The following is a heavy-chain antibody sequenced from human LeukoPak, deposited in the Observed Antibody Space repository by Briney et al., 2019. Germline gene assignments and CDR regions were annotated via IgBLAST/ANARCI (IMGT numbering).Heavy chain of an antibody. J-gene: IGHJ4*02. D-gene: IGHD5-12*01. Sequence: SETLSLTCTVSGGSISSYYWSWIRQPPGKGLEWIGYIYYSGSTNYNSSLKSRLTISVDTSKNRFSLKLNSVTAADTAVYYCARARSGYSGGRIDYWGQGTLVIVS. CDR3: ARARSGYSGGRIDY. CDR2: IYYSGST. V-gene: IGHV4-59*01. CDR1: GGSISSYY.